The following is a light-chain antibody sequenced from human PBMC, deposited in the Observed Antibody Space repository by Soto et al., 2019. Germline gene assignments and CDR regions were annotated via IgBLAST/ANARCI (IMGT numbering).Light chain of an antibody. CDR1: SSDVGGYNY. Sequence: QSVVTQPAYVSGSPGQSITISCTGTSSDVGGYNYVSWYQQHPGKAPKLMIYEVSNRPSGVSNRFSGSKSGNTASLTISGLQAEDEADYYCSSYTSSSTLVFGTGTKVTVL. CDR2: EVS. J-gene: IGLJ1*01. CDR3: SSYTSSSTLV. V-gene: IGLV2-14*01.